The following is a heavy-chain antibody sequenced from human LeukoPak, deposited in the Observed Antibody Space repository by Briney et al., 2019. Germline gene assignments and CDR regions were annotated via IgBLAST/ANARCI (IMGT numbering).Heavy chain of an antibody. CDR1: GGSFSGYY. CDR3: ARTPVQYCSSTSCHLSGPSPYGMDV. J-gene: IGHJ6*02. D-gene: IGHD2-2*01. Sequence: SETLSLTCAVYGGSFSGYYWSWIRQPPGKGLEWIGEINHSGSTNYNPSLKSRVTISVDTSKNQFSLKLSSVTAADTAVYYCARTPVQYCSSTSCHLSGPSPYGMDVWGQGTTVTVSS. CDR2: INHSGST. V-gene: IGHV4-34*01.